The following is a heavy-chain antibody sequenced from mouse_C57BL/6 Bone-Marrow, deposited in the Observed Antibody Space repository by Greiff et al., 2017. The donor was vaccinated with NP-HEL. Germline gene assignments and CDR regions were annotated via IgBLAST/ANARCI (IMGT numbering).Heavy chain of an antibody. CDR1: GYTFTSYW. Sequence: QVQLQQSGAELVMPGASVKLSCKASGYTFTSYWMHWVKQRPGQGLEWIGEIDPSDSYTNYNQKFKGKSTLTVDKSSSTAYMQLSSLTSEDSAVYYCAREGRNWGQGTLVTVSA. J-gene: IGHJ3*01. CDR2: IDPSDSYT. CDR3: AREGRN. V-gene: IGHV1-69*01.